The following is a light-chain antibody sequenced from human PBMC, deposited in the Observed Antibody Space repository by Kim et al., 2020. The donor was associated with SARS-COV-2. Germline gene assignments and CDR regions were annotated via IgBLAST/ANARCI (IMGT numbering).Light chain of an antibody. J-gene: IGKJ4*01. CDR1: QSISSW. Sequence: DIQMTQSPSTLSASVGERVTITCRANQSISSWLAWYQQKPGKAPKLLIYKASSLESGVPSRFSGSGSGTEFTLTISSLQPDDFATYYCQQYNSYPLTFGGGTKVDIK. CDR2: KAS. V-gene: IGKV1-5*03. CDR3: QQYNSYPLT.